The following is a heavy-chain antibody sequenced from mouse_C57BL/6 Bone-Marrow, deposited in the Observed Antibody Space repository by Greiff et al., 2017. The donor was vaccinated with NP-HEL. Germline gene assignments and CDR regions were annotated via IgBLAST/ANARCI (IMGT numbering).Heavy chain of an antibody. J-gene: IGHJ4*01. V-gene: IGHV1-64*01. Sequence: VQLQQSGAELVKPGASVKLSCKASGYTFTSYWMHWVKQRPGQGLEWIGMIHPNSGSTNYNEKFKSKATLTVDKSSSTAYMQLSSLTSEDSAVYYCASSGTTVVAYYYAMDYWGQGTSVTVSS. D-gene: IGHD1-1*01. CDR3: ASSGTTVVAYYYAMDY. CDR1: GYTFTSYW. CDR2: IHPNSGST.